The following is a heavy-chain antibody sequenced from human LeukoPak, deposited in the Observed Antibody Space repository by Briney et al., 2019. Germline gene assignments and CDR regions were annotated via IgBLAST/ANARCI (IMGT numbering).Heavy chain of an antibody. CDR2: ISGSGGST. CDR3: AKWFLDCSSTSCYTLEYFQH. CDR1: GFTFSNYA. Sequence: GGSLRLSCAASGFTFSNYAMSWVRQAPGKGLEWVSAISGSGGSTYYADSVKGRFTISRDNSKNTLYLQMNSLRAEDTVVYYCAKWFLDCSSTSCYTLEYFQHWGQGTLVTVSS. V-gene: IGHV3-23*01. D-gene: IGHD2-2*02. J-gene: IGHJ1*01.